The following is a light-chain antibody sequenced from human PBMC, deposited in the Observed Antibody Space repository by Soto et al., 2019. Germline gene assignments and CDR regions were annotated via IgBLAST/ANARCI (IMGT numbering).Light chain of an antibody. V-gene: IGKV3-15*01. J-gene: IGKJ1*01. CDR1: QSVSSN. CDR3: QQYNNWQT. CDR2: AAS. Sequence: EILLTHSPGTLSLSPGERATLSCRASQSVSSNLAWYHQRPGQAPXXLIYAASARATGIPARFSGSGSGTEFTLTISGMKSEDFGLYYCQQYNNWQTFGQGTKVDIK.